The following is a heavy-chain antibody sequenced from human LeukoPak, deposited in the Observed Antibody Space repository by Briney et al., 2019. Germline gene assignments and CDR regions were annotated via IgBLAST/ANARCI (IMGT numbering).Heavy chain of an antibody. D-gene: IGHD3-3*01. Sequence: SETLSLTCTVPGGSISSYYWSWIRQPPGKGLEWIGYIYYSGSTNYNPSLKSRVTISVDTSKNQFSLKLSSVTAADTAVYYCARGHDENAFDIWGQGTMVTVSS. CDR2: IYYSGST. CDR1: GGSISSYY. CDR3: ARGHDENAFDI. J-gene: IGHJ3*02. V-gene: IGHV4-59*01.